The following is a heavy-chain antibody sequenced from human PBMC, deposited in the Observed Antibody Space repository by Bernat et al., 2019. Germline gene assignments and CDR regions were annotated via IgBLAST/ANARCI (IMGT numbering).Heavy chain of an antibody. D-gene: IGHD1-26*01. V-gene: IGHV3-30*02. J-gene: IGHJ4*02. CDR3: SRGLGTVGTTTLDY. CDR1: GFTFSIYV. CDR2: IQYDGSNK. Sequence: QVQLVESGGGMVQPGGSLRLSCAASGFTFSIYVMHWVRQAPGKGLEWVAFIQYDGSNKYYADSVKGRFTISRDNSKNTLYLQMNSLRAEDTAVYYCSRGLGTVGTTTLDYWGRGTLVTVS.